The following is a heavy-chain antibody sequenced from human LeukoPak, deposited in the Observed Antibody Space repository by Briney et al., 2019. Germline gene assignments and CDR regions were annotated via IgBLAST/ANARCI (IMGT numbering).Heavy chain of an antibody. CDR1: GYTFTGFY. CDR2: INPNSGGT. V-gene: IGHV1-2*02. J-gene: IGHJ3*02. D-gene: IGHD1-26*01. CDR3: ARASGSNDGFDI. Sequence: GASVKVSCQASGYTFTGFYIHWVRQAPGQGLEWMGWINPNSGGTKYSQRFQGRVTVTRDTSISTAYMELSRLRSDDTAVYYCARASGSNDGFDIWGQGTVVTVSS.